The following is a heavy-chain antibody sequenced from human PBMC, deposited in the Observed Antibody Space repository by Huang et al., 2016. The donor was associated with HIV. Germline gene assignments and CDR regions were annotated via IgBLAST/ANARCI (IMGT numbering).Heavy chain of an antibody. D-gene: IGHD3-10*01. J-gene: IGHJ4*02. Sequence: QVQLHQWGAGLLKPSETLSLTCAVYGGSFSGYYWSWIRQPPGKGLEGIGEITHSGSTNYNPSLKSRVTISEETSKNQFSRKLSSVTAADTAVYYCARAPHYGSGSYYYWGQGTLVTVSS. V-gene: IGHV4-34*01. CDR3: ARAPHYGSGSYYY. CDR1: GGSFSGYY. CDR2: ITHSGST.